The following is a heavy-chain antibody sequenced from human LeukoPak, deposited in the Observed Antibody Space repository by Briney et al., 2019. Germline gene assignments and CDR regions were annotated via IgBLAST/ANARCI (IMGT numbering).Heavy chain of an antibody. Sequence: GESLKISCKGSGYLFANYWIAWVRQMPGKGLEWMGILYRGDSDTRYSPSCQGQVTISSDKSISTAYLQWSSLKAADTAMYYCARRSGSLQADYNFDYWGQGTLVTVSS. D-gene: IGHD1-26*01. J-gene: IGHJ4*02. V-gene: IGHV5-51*01. CDR2: LYRGDSDT. CDR1: GYLFANYW. CDR3: ARRSGSLQADYNFDY.